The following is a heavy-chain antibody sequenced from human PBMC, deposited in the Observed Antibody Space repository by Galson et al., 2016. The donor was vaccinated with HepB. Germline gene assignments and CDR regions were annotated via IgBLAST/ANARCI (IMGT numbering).Heavy chain of an antibody. J-gene: IGHJ4*02. CDR3: TSGLVRGVISF. D-gene: IGHD3-10*01. CDR1: GGSISSGGYY. CDR2: IFYSGSS. V-gene: IGHV4-31*03. Sequence: TLSLTCSVSGGSISSGGYYWSWIRQHPGKGLEWIGYIFYSGSSYYNPSLKSRVTISVDTSKNQFSLKLSSVTAAATAVYHCTSGLVRGVISFWGQGFLVSVSS.